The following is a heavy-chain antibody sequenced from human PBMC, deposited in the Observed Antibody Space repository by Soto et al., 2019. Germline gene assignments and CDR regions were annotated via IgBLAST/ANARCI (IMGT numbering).Heavy chain of an antibody. CDR2: IIPILGIA. V-gene: IGHV1-69*02. CDR3: AARIAVAYDY. Sequence: QVQLVQSGAEVKKPGSSVKVSCKASGGTFSSYTISWVRQAPGQGLGWMGRIIPILGIANYAQKFQGRVTITADKSTSTAYMELSSLRSEDTAVYYCAARIAVAYDYWGQGTLVTVSS. D-gene: IGHD6-19*01. J-gene: IGHJ4*02. CDR1: GGTFSSYT.